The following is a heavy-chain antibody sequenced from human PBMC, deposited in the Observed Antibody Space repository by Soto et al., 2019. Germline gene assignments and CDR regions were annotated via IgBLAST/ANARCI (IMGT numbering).Heavy chain of an antibody. CDR3: ARGSGAYDY. J-gene: IGHJ4*02. CDR2: ISWNSGSI. D-gene: IGHD1-26*01. CDR1: GFTFDDYA. V-gene: IGHV3-9*01. Sequence: GGSLRLSCAASGFTFDDYAMHWVRQAPGKGLEWVSGISWNSGSIYYADSVKGRFTISRDNAKNSLYLQMNSLRAEDTAVYYCARGSGAYDYWGQGTLVTV.